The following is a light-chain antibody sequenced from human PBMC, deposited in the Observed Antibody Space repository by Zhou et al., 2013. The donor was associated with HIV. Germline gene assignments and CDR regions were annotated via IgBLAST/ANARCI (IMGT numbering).Light chain of an antibody. Sequence: DIQMTQSPSTLSASVGDRVTITCRASQNINNWLAWYQQKPGKAPKLLIYKASSLETGVPSRFSGSGSGTEFTLTISSLQPDDFATYYCQQCNSYSRTFGQGTKVEIK. CDR2: KAS. V-gene: IGKV1-5*03. CDR1: QNINNW. CDR3: QQCNSYSRT. J-gene: IGKJ1*01.